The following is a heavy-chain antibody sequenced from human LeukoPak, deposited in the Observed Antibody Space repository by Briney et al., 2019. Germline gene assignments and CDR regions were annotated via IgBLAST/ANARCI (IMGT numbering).Heavy chain of an antibody. CDR3: ARHGLSPGIPPDYYDSSGYSYAFDI. Sequence: SETLSLTCTVSGGSISSYYWSWIRQPPGKGLERIGYIYYSGSTNYNPSLKSRVTISVDTSKNQFSLKLSSVTAADTAVYYCARHGLSPGIPPDYYDSSGYSYAFDIWGQGTLVTVSS. D-gene: IGHD3-22*01. J-gene: IGHJ3*02. CDR1: GGSISSYY. V-gene: IGHV4-59*08. CDR2: IYYSGST.